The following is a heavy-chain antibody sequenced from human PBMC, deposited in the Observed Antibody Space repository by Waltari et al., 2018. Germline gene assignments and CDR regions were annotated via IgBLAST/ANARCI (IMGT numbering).Heavy chain of an antibody. CDR1: GGTFSSYA. CDR3: ARDATYYYGSGSFP. J-gene: IGHJ5*02. CDR2: IIPILGIA. D-gene: IGHD3-10*01. V-gene: IGHV1-69*10. Sequence: QVQLVQSGAEVKKPGSSVKVSCKASGGTFSSYAISWVRQAPGQGLEWMGGIIPILGIANYAQKFQGRVTITADKSTSTAYMELSSLRSEDTAVYYCARDATYYYGSGSFPWGQGTLVTVSS.